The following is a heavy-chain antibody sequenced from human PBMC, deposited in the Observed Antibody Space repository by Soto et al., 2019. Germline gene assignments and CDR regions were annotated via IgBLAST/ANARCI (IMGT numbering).Heavy chain of an antibody. V-gene: IGHV3-23*01. Sequence: EVQLLESGGGLAQPGGSLRLSCAASGFTFSGVAMSWVRQAPGKGLEWVSAITGSGGSTYHADSVKGRFTISRDNSKNTLYLEMNSLRADDTAVYYCAKGSSSSRPYYFDYWGQGTLATVSS. J-gene: IGHJ4*02. CDR2: ITGSGGST. D-gene: IGHD6-6*01. CDR1: GFTFSGVA. CDR3: AKGSSSSRPYYFDY.